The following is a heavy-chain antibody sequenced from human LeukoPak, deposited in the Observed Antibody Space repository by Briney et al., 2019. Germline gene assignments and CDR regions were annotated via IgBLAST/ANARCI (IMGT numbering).Heavy chain of an antibody. D-gene: IGHD4-23*01. J-gene: IGHJ3*02. CDR2: IIPIFGTA. V-gene: IGHV1-69*13. Sequence: GASVKVSCKASGGTFSSYAISWVRQAPGQGLEWMGGIIPIFGTANYAQKFQGRVTITADESTSTAYMELSSLRSEDTAVYYCAREHISSGNRQRGDDAFDIWGQGTMVTVSS. CDR3: AREHISSGNRQRGDDAFDI. CDR1: GGTFSSYA.